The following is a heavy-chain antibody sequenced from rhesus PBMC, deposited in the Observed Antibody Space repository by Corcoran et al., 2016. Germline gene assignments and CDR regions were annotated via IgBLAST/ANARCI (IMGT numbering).Heavy chain of an antibody. CDR2: ISWSGGST. CDR3: AKSSTVATTADFDY. D-gene: IGHD4-29*01. Sequence: EVQLVESGGGVVQPGGSLRLSCAASGFTFDDSAMHWVRQAPGKGLEWVSGISWSGGSTYYADSVKGRFTISRDNAKNSLYLQMGSLRAEDTALYYCAKSSTVATTADFDYWGQGVLVTVSS. J-gene: IGHJ4*01. CDR1: GFTFDDSA. V-gene: IGHV3-201*01.